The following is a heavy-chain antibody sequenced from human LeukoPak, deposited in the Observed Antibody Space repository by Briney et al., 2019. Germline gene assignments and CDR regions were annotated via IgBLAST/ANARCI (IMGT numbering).Heavy chain of an antibody. CDR3: AKDRSSPWGGGHWYFDP. CDR1: GYTFTGYY. D-gene: IGHD3-16*01. Sequence: ASVKVSCKASGYTFTGYYMHWVRQAPGQGLEWMGWINPNSGGTNYAQKFQGRVTMTRDTSISTAYMELSRLRSDDTAVYYCAKDRSSPWGGGHWYFDPWGRGTLVTVSS. V-gene: IGHV1-2*02. J-gene: IGHJ2*01. CDR2: INPNSGGT.